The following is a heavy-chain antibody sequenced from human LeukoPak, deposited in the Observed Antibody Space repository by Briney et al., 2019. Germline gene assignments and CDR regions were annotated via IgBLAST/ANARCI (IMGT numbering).Heavy chain of an antibody. CDR3: ARRYLNDAFDI. Sequence: GGSLRLSCAASGFNFNDAWMSWVRQAPGKGLEWVANIKQDGSEKYYVDSVKGRSTISRDNAKNSLYLQMNSLRAEDTAVYYCARRYLNDAFDIWGQGTMVTVSS. J-gene: IGHJ3*02. CDR2: IKQDGSEK. D-gene: IGHD3-16*02. V-gene: IGHV3-7*01. CDR1: GFNFNDAW.